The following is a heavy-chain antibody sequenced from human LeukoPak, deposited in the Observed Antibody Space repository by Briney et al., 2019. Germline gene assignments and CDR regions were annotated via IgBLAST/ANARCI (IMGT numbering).Heavy chain of an antibody. CDR3: AKTSGSYWNYFDH. J-gene: IGHJ4*02. CDR1: GFTFSTYA. V-gene: IGHV3-23*01. Sequence: GGSLRLSCAASGFTFSTYAMSWVRQAPGKGLEWVSGISTSGGRTFYADSVKGRFTLSRDNSKNTLYLQMNSLRAEDTAVYYCAKTSGSYWNYFDHWGQGTLVTVSS. CDR2: ISTSGGRT. D-gene: IGHD1-26*01.